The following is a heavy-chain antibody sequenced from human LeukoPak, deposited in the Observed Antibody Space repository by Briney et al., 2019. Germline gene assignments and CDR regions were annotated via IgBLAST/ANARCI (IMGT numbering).Heavy chain of an antibody. CDR1: GGSISSGDYY. Sequence: LQTLSLTCTVSGGSISSGDYYWSWIRQPPGKGLEWIGYIYYSGSTYYNPSLKSRVTISVDTSKNQFSLKLSSVTAADTAVYYCARGNWNYREFDYWGQGTLVTVSS. CDR2: IYYSGST. CDR3: ARGNWNYREFDY. J-gene: IGHJ4*02. V-gene: IGHV4-30-4*08. D-gene: IGHD1-7*01.